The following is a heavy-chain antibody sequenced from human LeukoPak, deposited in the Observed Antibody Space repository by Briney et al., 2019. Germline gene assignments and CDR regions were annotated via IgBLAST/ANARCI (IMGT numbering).Heavy chain of an antibody. D-gene: IGHD3-22*01. CDR2: INHSGST. V-gene: IGHV4-34*01. J-gene: IGHJ2*01. Sequence: SETLSLTCAVYGGSFSGYYWSWIRQPPGKGLEWIGEINHSGSTNYSPSLKSRVTISVDTSKNQFSLKLSSVTAADTAVYYCARTISTYYYDSSGYSRAENFDLWGRGTLVTVSS. CDR1: GGSFSGYY. CDR3: ARTISTYYYDSSGYSRAENFDL.